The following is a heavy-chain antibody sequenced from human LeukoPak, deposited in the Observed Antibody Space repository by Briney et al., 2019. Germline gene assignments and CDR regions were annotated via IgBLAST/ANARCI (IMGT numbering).Heavy chain of an antibody. CDR2: IYYSGST. Sequence: SETLSLTCTVSGGSLSSSSYYWGWIRQPPGKGLEWIGSIYYSGSTYYNPSLKSRVTISVDTSKNQFSLKLSSVTAADTAVYYCARGDGYLSPYFDYWGQGTLVTVSS. CDR3: ARGDGYLSPYFDY. J-gene: IGHJ4*02. V-gene: IGHV4-39*07. D-gene: IGHD5-24*01. CDR1: GGSLSSSSYY.